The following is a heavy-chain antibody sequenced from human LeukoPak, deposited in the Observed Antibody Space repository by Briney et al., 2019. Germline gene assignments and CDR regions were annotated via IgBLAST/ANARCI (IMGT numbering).Heavy chain of an antibody. CDR3: ASLAMIVVGTAPGY. CDR1: GGSISSSSYY. D-gene: IGHD3-22*01. Sequence: SETLSLTCTVSGGSISSSSYYWGWIRQPPGKGLEWIGSIYYSGSTYYNPSLKSRVTISVDTSKNQFSLKLGSVTAADTAVYYCASLAMIVVGTAPGYWGQGTLVTVSS. V-gene: IGHV4-39*01. J-gene: IGHJ4*02. CDR2: IYYSGST.